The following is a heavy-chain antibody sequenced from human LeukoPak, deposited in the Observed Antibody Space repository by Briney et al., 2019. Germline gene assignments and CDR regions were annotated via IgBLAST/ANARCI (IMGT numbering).Heavy chain of an antibody. CDR1: GYAFTSFD. CDR3: ARGQAGMDY. D-gene: IGHD6-19*01. J-gene: IGHJ4*02. V-gene: IGHV1-8*01. Sequence: ASVKVSCKASGYAFTSFDINWVRQAPGQGLEWMGWMIPNSGNTGYAQKFQGRVTMTRNTSISTAYMELSSLRSEDTAVYYSARGQAGMDYWGQGTLVTVSS. CDR2: MIPNSGNT.